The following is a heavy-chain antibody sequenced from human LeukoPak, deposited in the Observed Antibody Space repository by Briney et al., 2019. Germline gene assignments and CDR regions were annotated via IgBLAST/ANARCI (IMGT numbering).Heavy chain of an antibody. V-gene: IGHV3-13*01. Sequence: GGSLRLSCAASGFTFTTYDMHWAPQATGKGLEWVSAIGTAGDTYYPGSVKGRFTISRENAKNSLYLQMNSLRAGDTAVYYCARDRGSGHMDVWGKGTTVTISS. J-gene: IGHJ6*03. CDR3: ARDRGSGHMDV. CDR1: GFTFTTYD. CDR2: IGTAGDT. D-gene: IGHD2-15*01.